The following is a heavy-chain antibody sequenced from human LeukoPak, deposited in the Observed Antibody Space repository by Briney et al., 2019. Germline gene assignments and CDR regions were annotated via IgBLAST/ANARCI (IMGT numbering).Heavy chain of an antibody. V-gene: IGHV3-48*01. D-gene: IGHD3-10*01. CDR1: GFTVSSYS. CDR3: AHGTVKGSGIQRSGRFYPGAQVFDY. Sequence: GGSLRLSCAASGFTVSSYSMNWVRQAPGKGLEWVSYISSSSSTIYYADSVKGRFTISRDNAKNSLYLQMNSLRSEDTAVYYCAHGTVKGSGIQRSGRFYPGAQVFDYWGQGTLVTVSS. J-gene: IGHJ4*02. CDR2: ISSSSSTI.